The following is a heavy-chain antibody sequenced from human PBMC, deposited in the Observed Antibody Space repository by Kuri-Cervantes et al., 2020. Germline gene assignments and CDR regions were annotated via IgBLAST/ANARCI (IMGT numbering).Heavy chain of an antibody. Sequence: GESLKISCAASGFTVSSNYMSWVRQAPGKGLEWVSAISGSGGSTYYADSVKGRFTISRDNSKNTLYLQMNSLRAEDTAVYYCAKGKIAAYYFDYWGQGTRVTVSS. CDR3: AKGKIAAYYFDY. D-gene: IGHD6-6*01. J-gene: IGHJ4*02. CDR1: GFTVSSNY. CDR2: ISGSGGST. V-gene: IGHV3-23*01.